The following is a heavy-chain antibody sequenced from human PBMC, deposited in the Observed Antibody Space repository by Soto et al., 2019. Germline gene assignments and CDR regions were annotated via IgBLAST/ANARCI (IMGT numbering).Heavy chain of an antibody. CDR3: VKDESINWYSGHFRH. J-gene: IGHJ1*01. Sequence: GGSLRLSCAAAGFTFADYAMHLVQQVPGKGLDWVAGINWNSGSIGYGDSVKGRFAISRDNAKNSLHLQMNSLSAEDTAFYYCVKDESINWYSGHFRHWGQGTLVTVSS. D-gene: IGHD6-13*01. CDR1: GFTFADYA. CDR2: INWNSGSI. V-gene: IGHV3-9*01.